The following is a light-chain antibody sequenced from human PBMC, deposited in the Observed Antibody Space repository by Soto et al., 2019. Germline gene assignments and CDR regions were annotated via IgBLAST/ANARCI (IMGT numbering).Light chain of an antibody. J-gene: IGLJ2*01. CDR3: ETWDSYSVF. CDR2: VENSGSY. CDR1: SGHGTYI. V-gene: IGLV4-60*02. Sequence: QLVLTQSSSASASLGSSVKLTCTMSSGHGTYIIAWHQQQPGKAPRYLMKVENSGSYNKGSGVPDRFSGSSSGADRYLTISNLHFEDEADYYCETWDSYSVFFGGGTKVTVL.